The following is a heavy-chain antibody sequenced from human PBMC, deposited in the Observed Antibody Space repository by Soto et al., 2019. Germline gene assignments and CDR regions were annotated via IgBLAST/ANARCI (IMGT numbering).Heavy chain of an antibody. J-gene: IGHJ4*02. CDR1: GGSISSGDYY. CDR2: IYYSGST. V-gene: IGHV4-30-4*01. Sequence: SQTLSLTCTVSGGSISSGDYYWSWIRQPPGKGLEWIGYIYYSGSTYYNPSLKSRVILSVDTSTNQFSLKLTSVTAADTAVYYCARRIPYGDYVDYWGQGTLVTVSS. D-gene: IGHD4-17*01. CDR3: ARRIPYGDYVDY.